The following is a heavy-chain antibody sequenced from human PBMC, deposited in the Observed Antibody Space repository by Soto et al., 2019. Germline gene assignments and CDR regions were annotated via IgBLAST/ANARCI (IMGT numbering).Heavy chain of an antibody. CDR1: GFTFSSYS. Sequence: EVQLVESGGGLVKPGGSLRLSCAASGFTFSSYSMNLVRQAPGKGLEWVSSISSSSSYIYYADSVKGRFTISRENAKNSLYLQMNRLRAEDTAASYCARAQPRYSYGYGLGYWGQGPLVTVSS. CDR2: ISSSSSYI. D-gene: IGHD5-18*01. J-gene: IGHJ4*02. V-gene: IGHV3-21*01. CDR3: ARAQPRYSYGYGLGY.